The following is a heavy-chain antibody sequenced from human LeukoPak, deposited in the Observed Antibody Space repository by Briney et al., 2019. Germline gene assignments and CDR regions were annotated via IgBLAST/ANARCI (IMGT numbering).Heavy chain of an antibody. J-gene: IGHJ3*01. CDR3: ARPNITSYYDSRGYDALDV. D-gene: IGHD3-22*01. V-gene: IGHV5-10-1*01. CDR2: IDPSDSYT. Sequence: NHGESLRISCKGSGYSFTNYWITWVRQMPGKGLEWMGRIDPSDSYTNYSPSFQGHVTISADKSSRNAYMQWSSLKASDTAMYYCARPNITSYYDSRGYDALDVWGQGTMVTVSS. CDR1: GYSFTNYW.